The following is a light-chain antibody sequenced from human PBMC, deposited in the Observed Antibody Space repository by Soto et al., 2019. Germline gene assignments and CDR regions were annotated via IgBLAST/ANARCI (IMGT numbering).Light chain of an antibody. CDR3: QQYYSSPPLT. J-gene: IGKJ4*01. CDR2: WAS. Sequence: DIVMTQSPDSLAVSLGERATINCKSSQSVLYSSNNKNCLAWYQQKPGQPPKLLIYWASTREFGVPARFSGSGSGTDFTLTISSLQAEDLAVYYCQQYYSSPPLTFGGGTKVEIK. CDR1: QSVLYSSNNKNC. V-gene: IGKV4-1*01.